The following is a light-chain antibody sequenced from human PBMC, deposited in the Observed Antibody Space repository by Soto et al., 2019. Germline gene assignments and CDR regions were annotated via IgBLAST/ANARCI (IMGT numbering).Light chain of an antibody. CDR1: QSVSSS. CDR2: GAS. V-gene: IGKV3-15*01. Sequence: EIVMTQSPSTRSVSPWERSTLSFMTSQSVSSSLAWYQQKPGQAPSLLIYGASTRATGIPARFSGSGSGTEFTLTISSLQSEDCAVYYCQQYKNWPWTFGQGTKVDIK. J-gene: IGKJ1*01. CDR3: QQYKNWPWT.